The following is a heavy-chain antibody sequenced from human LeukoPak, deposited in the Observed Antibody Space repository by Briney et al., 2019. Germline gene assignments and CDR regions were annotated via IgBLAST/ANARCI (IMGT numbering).Heavy chain of an antibody. J-gene: IGHJ4*02. CDR2: ISAYNGNT. D-gene: IGHD6-19*01. CDR3: ARDGYSSGWPLFDY. CDR1: GYTFTTYG. Sequence: ASVKVSCKASGYTFTTYGISWVRQAPGQGLEWMGWISAYNGNTNYAQKLQGRVTMTTDTSTSTAYMELRSLRSDDTAVYYCARDGYSSGWPLFDYWGQGTLVTVSS. V-gene: IGHV1-18*01.